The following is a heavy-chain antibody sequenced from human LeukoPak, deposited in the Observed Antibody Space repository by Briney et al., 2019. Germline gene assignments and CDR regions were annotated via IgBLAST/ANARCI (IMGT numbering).Heavy chain of an antibody. CDR2: IYPGDSDT. V-gene: IGHV5-51*01. CDR1: GYSLTSYW. J-gene: IGHJ3*02. Sequence: GESLQISCKGSGYSLTSYWIGWVRQMPGKGLEWMGIIYPGDSDTRYSPSFQGQVAISADKSISTAYLQWSSLKASDTAMYYCARRAPPRSLDIWGQGTMVTVSS. CDR3: ARRAPPRSLDI.